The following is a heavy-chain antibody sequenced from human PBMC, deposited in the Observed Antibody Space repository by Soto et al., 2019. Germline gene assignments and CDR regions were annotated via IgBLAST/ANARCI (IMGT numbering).Heavy chain of an antibody. V-gene: IGHV3-64*01. CDR2: ISTNGFGT. Sequence: EVQLVESGGGLAQPGGSLRLSCAASGFTLSGYAMDWVRQAPGKGLEDGSGISTNGFGTYYENSVQGRFTISRENSKNTVDLQRGSLIPEDMALYYCARRALPDFYYMDVLGKGTTVTVSS. CDR3: ARRALPDFYYMDV. J-gene: IGHJ6*03. CDR1: GFTLSGYA.